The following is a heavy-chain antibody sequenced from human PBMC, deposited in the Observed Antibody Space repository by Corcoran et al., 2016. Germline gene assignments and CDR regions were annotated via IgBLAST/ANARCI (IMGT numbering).Heavy chain of an antibody. Sequence: QVLLQQWGAGRLKRSETLFLTCAVHCGSFSGYYWRWIRQPPGKGMEWIGEINHSGSTNYNPSLKSRVTISVDTSKNQFSLKLSSVTAADTAVYICARGLGVLRYFDWLPTRHWFDPWGQGTLVTVSS. CDR2: INHSGST. J-gene: IGHJ5*02. CDR3: ARGLGVLRYFDWLPTRHWFDP. CDR1: CGSFSGYY. V-gene: IGHV4-34*01. D-gene: IGHD3-9*01.